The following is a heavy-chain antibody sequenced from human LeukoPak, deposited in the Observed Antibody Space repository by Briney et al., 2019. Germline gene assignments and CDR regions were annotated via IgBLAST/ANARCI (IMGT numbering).Heavy chain of an antibody. D-gene: IGHD2-2*01. CDR2: INAGNGNT. Sequence: ASVKVSCKTSGYTFTSCAIHWVRQPPAQRLEWMGWINAGNGNTIYSQKLQGRVTITRDTSTSTAYMELSSLRSEDTAVYYCAAHCSSISLTRSPYGMDVWGKGTTVSVCS. J-gene: IGHJ6*04. V-gene: IGHV1-3*01. CDR3: AAHCSSISLTRSPYGMDV. CDR1: GYTFTSCA.